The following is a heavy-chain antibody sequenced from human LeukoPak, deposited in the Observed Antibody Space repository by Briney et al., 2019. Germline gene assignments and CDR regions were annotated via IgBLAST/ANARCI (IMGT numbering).Heavy chain of an antibody. D-gene: IGHD3-3*01. CDR3: AKEEWLLAVYFDY. CDR2: ISDSGGST. Sequence: GGSLRLSCAASGFTFSISAMSWVRQAPGKGLEWVSGISDSGGSTFYADSVKGRFTISRDNSKNILYLQMNSLRADDTAVYYCAKEEWLLAVYFDYWGQGTLVTVSS. J-gene: IGHJ4*02. CDR1: GFTFSISA. V-gene: IGHV3-23*01.